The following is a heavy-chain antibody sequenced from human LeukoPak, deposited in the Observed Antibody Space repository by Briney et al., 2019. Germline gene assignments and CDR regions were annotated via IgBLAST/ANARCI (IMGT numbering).Heavy chain of an antibody. V-gene: IGHV1-69*13. CDR2: IIPIFGTA. CDR1: GGTFSSYA. D-gene: IGHD1-1*01. J-gene: IGHJ4*02. CDR3: ARVDDWNDSFDY. Sequence: ASVKVSCKASGGTFSSYAISWVRQAPGQGLEWMGGIIPIFGTANYAQKFQGRVTITADESTSTAYMELSSRRSEDTAVYYCARVDDWNDSFDYWGQGTLVTVSS.